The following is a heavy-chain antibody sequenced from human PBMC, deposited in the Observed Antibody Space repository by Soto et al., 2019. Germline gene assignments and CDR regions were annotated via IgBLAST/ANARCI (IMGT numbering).Heavy chain of an antibody. Sequence: EVQLVESGGGLVQAGRSLRLSCAAIGFTFEDHAMHWIRQVPGKGLEWVAGINWNSGITGYADSVKGRFTISRDNANNSLHLEMNSLKTEDTAFYYCAKGRGALTVVSNWFDPWGQGTLVTVSS. V-gene: IGHV3-9*01. CDR2: INWNSGIT. D-gene: IGHD3-22*01. J-gene: IGHJ5*02. CDR3: AKGRGALTVVSNWFDP. CDR1: GFTFEDHA.